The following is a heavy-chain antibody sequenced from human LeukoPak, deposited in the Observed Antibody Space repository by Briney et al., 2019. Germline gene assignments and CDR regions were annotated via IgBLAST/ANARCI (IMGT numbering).Heavy chain of an antibody. J-gene: IGHJ5*02. CDR3: ARERGEVWGYNWFDP. CDR1: GFTFDDYG. CDR2: INWNGGST. V-gene: IGHV3-20*04. D-gene: IGHD2-21*01. Sequence: PGGSLRLSCAASGFTFDDYGMSWVRQAPGKGLEWVSGINWNGGSTGYADSVKGRFTISRDNAKNSLYLQMNSLRDEDTAVYYCARERGEVWGYNWFDPWGQGTLVTVSS.